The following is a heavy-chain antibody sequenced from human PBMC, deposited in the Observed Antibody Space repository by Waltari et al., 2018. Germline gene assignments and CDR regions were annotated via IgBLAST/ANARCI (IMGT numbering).Heavy chain of an antibody. V-gene: IGHV4-38-2*02. CDR2: IHYSGTT. Sequence: QVYLQESGPGLVTPSETLSLTCNVSGFSISSGYFWGWIRQPPGKGLEWFGSIHYSGTTYSNPSLRSRVTISEDTSKNQFSLNLTSGTAADTGIYFCAREGDTYGSYHSYHYYIHVWGTGTTVTVSS. J-gene: IGHJ6*03. CDR1: GFSISSGYF. CDR3: AREGDTYGSYHSYHYYIHV. D-gene: IGHD5-18*01.